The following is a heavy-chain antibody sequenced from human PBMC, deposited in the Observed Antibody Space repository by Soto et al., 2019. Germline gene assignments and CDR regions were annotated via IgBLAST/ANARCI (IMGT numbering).Heavy chain of an antibody. Sequence: QITLKESGPTVVRPTQTLTLTCTFSGFSLTNIGVGVGWIRQPPGKAPEWLALIYWDDDDFYSPSLKSRLTITKDTSKDQVYLTMSNMDPVDTATYYCVHRLVAHCRGYCSLSDYWGQGTLVTVSS. CDR3: VHRLVAHCRGYCSLSDY. CDR2: IYWDDDD. J-gene: IGHJ4*02. D-gene: IGHD2-21*02. CDR1: GFSLTNIGVG. V-gene: IGHV2-5*02.